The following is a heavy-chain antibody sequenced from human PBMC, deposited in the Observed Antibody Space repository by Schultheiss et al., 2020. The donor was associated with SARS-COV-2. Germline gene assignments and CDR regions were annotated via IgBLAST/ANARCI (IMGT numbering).Heavy chain of an antibody. CDR2: IYHSGST. CDR3: ARDPAATTVTHYYYCGMDV. CDR1: GYSISSGYC. J-gene: IGHJ6*02. V-gene: IGHV4-38-2*02. D-gene: IGHD4-17*01. Sequence: GSLRLSCAASGYSISSGYCWGWIRQPPGKGLEWIGIIYHSGSTYYNPSLKSRVTISVDTSKNQFSLKLSSVTAADTAVYYCARDPAATTVTHYYYCGMDVWGQGTTVTVSS.